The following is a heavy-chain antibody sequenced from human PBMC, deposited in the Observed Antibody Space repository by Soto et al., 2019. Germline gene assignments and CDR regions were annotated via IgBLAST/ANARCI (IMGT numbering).Heavy chain of an antibody. Sequence: EVQLLESGGGLVQPGGSLRLSCAASGFTFSSYSMSWVRQAPGKGLEWVSAISGSGGSTYYADSVKGRFTISRDNSKNTLYLQMNSLRAEDTAVYYCAKDLNSSGWYYRCLWGQGTLVTVSS. V-gene: IGHV3-23*01. CDR1: GFTFSSYS. CDR2: ISGSGGST. D-gene: IGHD6-19*01. J-gene: IGHJ4*02. CDR3: AKDLNSSGWYYRCL.